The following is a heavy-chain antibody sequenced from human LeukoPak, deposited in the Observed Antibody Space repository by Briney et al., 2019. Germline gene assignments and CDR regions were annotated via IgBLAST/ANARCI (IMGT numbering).Heavy chain of an antibody. D-gene: IGHD4-23*01. CDR1: GSTFSSYT. Sequence: PGGSLRLSCTASGSTFSSYTVNWVRQAPGKGLEWVSLISSSSSDIYYADSVKGRFTISRDNANNSLYLQMSSLRADDTAVYYCARVYYGGSLDYWGQGTLVTVSS. V-gene: IGHV3-21*01. CDR2: ISSSSSDI. CDR3: ARVYYGGSLDY. J-gene: IGHJ4*02.